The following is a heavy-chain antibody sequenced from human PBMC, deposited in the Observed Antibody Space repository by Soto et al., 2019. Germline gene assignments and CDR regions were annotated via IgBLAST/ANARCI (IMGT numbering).Heavy chain of an antibody. CDR2: ISSNGGST. CDR1: GLTCISYA. V-gene: IGHV3-64D*06. CDR3: VKRGYSYSFDY. D-gene: IGHD5-18*01. J-gene: IGHJ4*02. Sequence: GGSMRHCYSAAGLTCISYAIHWVSQAPGKGLEYVSGISSNGGSTYNADSVKGRFTISRDNSKNTLYLQMSSLRAEDTAVYYCVKRGYSYSFDYWGQGTLVTVSS.